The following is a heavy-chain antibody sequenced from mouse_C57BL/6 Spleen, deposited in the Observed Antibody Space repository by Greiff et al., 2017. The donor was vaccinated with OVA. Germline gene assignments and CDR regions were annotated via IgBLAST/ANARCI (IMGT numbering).Heavy chain of an antibody. CDR1: GFTFSSYG. Sequence: EVQGVESGGDLVKPGGSLKLSCAASGFTFSSYGMSWVRQTPDKRLEWVATISSGGSYTYYPDSVKGRFTISRDNAKNTLYLQMSSLKSEDTAMYYCARKDYGSSYRYFDVWGTGTTVTVSS. CDR3: ARKDYGSSYRYFDV. V-gene: IGHV5-6*01. CDR2: ISSGGSYT. D-gene: IGHD1-1*01. J-gene: IGHJ1*03.